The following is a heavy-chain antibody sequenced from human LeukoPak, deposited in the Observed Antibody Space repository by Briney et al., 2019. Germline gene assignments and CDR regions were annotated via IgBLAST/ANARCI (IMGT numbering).Heavy chain of an antibody. CDR2: IYYSGST. CDR1: GGSIRRAGYY. V-gene: IGHV4-39*01. J-gene: IGHJ4*02. D-gene: IGHD3-10*01. Sequence: SETLSLTCTVSGGSIRRAGYYWGWIRQPPGKGLEWIGSIYYSGSTYYNPSLKSRVTISVDTSKNQFSLKLSSVTAADTAVYYCARLLVRGVNDYWGQGTLVTVSS. CDR3: ARLLVRGVNDY.